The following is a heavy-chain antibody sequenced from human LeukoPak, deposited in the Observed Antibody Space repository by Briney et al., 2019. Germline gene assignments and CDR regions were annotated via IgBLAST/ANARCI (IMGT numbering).Heavy chain of an antibody. V-gene: IGHV4-59*01. D-gene: IGHD6-13*01. CDR3: ARGVYIAAAQYGY. CDR2: IYYSGTT. CDR1: GGSISSYY. J-gene: IGHJ4*02. Sequence: PSETLSLTCTVSGGSISSYYWSWIRQPPGKGLEWIGYIYYSGTTNYNPPLKSRVTISVDTSKNQFSLKLSSVTAADTAVYYCARGVYIAAAQYGYWGQGTLVTVSS.